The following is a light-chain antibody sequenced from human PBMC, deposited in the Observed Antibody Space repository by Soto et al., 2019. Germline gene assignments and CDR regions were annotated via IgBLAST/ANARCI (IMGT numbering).Light chain of an antibody. J-gene: IGKJ3*01. CDR1: QSVSSN. CDR3: QQYETCPPRCT. Sequence: EIVLTQIPATLSASPGERDTLTCRASQSVSSNLAWYQQKPGQAPRLLINGAFSRAAGIPARFSASGFATEFALTITSLHSQDVEVYYCQQYETCPPRCTFGPGTKVDIK. CDR2: GAF. V-gene: IGKV3-15*01.